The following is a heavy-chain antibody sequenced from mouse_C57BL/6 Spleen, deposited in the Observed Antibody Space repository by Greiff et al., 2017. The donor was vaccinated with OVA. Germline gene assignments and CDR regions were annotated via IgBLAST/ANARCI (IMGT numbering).Heavy chain of an antibody. V-gene: IGHV1-15*01. CDR2: IDPETGGT. D-gene: IGHD1-1*01. CDR3: TRGYGSSFAY. J-gene: IGHJ2*01. CDR1: GYTFTDYE. Sequence: ESGAELVRPGASVTLSCKASGYTFTDYEMHWVKQTPVHGLAWIGAIDPETGGTAYNQKFKGKAILTADKSSSTAYMELRSLTSEDSAVYYSTRGYGSSFAYWGQGTTLTVSS.